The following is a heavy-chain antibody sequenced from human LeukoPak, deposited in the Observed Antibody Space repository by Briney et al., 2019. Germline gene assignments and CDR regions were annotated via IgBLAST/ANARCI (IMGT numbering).Heavy chain of an antibody. J-gene: IGHJ4*02. CDR2: ISSGSDTI. V-gene: IGHV3-48*01. D-gene: IGHD4-11*01. Sequence: GGSLRLSCAASGFTFNSYTMNWVRQAPGQGLEWVSFISSGSDTIYYADSVKGRFTISRDNAKNTLYLQMNSLRAEDTAVYYCAKDRSDYSNYALGLLDYWGQGTLVTVSS. CDR1: GFTFNSYT. CDR3: AKDRSDYSNYALGLLDY.